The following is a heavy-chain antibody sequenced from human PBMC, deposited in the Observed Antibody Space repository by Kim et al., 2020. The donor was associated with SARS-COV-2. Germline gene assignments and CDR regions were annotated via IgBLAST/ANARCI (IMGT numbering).Heavy chain of an antibody. Sequence: GGSLRLSCAASGFTFSSYGMTWVRQAPGKGLEWVADITADGSDKYYVDSVKGRFTISRDNAKNSLYLQMNSLGAEDTAVYYCARGGGSFVCWGTGSLFTV. J-gene: IGHJ1*01. D-gene: IGHD2-15*01. CDR1: GFTFSSYG. CDR3: ARGGGSFVC. CDR2: ITADGSDK. V-gene: IGHV3-7*01.